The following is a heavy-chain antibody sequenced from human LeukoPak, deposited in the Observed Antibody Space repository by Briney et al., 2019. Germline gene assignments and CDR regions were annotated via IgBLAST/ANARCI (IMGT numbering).Heavy chain of an antibody. J-gene: IGHJ6*02. Sequence: GGSLRLSCAASGFTFSSYAMSWVRQTPGKGLEWVSYISPNGAIAYNADSVKGRFAVSRDDAKNSLYLQIDSLRAEDTAVYYCARGHYGLDVWGQGTTVTVSS. V-gene: IGHV3-48*04. CDR2: ISPNGAIA. CDR1: GFTFSSYA. CDR3: ARGHYGLDV.